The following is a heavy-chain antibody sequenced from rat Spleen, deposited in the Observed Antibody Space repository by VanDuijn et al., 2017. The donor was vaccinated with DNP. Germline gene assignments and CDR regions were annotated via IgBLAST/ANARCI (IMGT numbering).Heavy chain of an antibody. V-gene: IGHV5-25*01. CDR1: GFTFSNYD. Sequence: EVQLVESGGGLVQPGRSMKLSCAASGFTFSNYDMAWVRQAPKKGLEWVASIVPSSDNTYYLESVKGRFTISRDNAQNTLYLQMNTLGSEDTALYYCARGPNFGGYSDFFDYWGQGVVVTVSS. J-gene: IGHJ2*01. D-gene: IGHD1-11*01. CDR3: ARGPNFGGYSDFFDY. CDR2: IVPSSDNT.